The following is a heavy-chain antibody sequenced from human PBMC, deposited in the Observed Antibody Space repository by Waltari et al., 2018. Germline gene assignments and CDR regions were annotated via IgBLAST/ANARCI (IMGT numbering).Heavy chain of an antibody. Sequence: QVQLQESGPGLVKPSATLSLTCTVPGGPISSYYWSWIRQPPGKGLEWIGYIYYSGSTNYNPSLKSRVTISVDTSKNQFSLKLSSVTAADTAVYYCARDLYGDYGLYYGMDVWGQGTTVTVSS. CDR2: IYYSGST. CDR1: GGPISSYY. D-gene: IGHD4-17*01. V-gene: IGHV4-59*01. J-gene: IGHJ6*02. CDR3: ARDLYGDYGLYYGMDV.